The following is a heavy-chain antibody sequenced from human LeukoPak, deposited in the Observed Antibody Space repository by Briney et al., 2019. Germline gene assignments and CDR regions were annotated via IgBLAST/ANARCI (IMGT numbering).Heavy chain of an antibody. CDR2: MNPNSGNT. CDR1: GYTFTSYD. D-gene: IGHD2-15*01. Sequence: ASVKVSCKASGYTFTSYDINWVRQATGQGLEWMGWMNPNSGNTGYAQKFQGRVTITRNTSISTAYMELSSLRAEDMALYYCAKALVGRQVYDAFDIWGQGTMVTVSS. J-gene: IGHJ3*02. V-gene: IGHV1-8*03. CDR3: AKALVGRQVYDAFDI.